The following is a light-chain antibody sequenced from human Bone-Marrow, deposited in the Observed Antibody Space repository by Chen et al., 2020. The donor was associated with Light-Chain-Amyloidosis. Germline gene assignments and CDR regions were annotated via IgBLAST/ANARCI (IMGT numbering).Light chain of an antibody. Sequence: QSALTQPASVSGSPGQSITISCTGTSSGVGSYNLLSWYQHHPGKAPKLMIYEVTKRPSGVSSRFSGSKSGNTASLTISGLQAEDEADYYCSSYTSSSRWVFGGGTKLTVL. CDR3: SSYTSSSRWV. V-gene: IGLV2-14*02. CDR1: SSGVGSYNL. J-gene: IGLJ3*02. CDR2: EVT.